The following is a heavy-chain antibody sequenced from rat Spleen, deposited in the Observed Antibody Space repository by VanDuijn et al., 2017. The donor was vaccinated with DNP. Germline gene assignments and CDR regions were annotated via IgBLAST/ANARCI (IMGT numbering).Heavy chain of an antibody. CDR2: IRYDGGDT. D-gene: IGHD4-3*01. CDR1: GFTFSDYY. CDR3: AKDMWDNSGFYFDY. J-gene: IGHJ2*01. Sequence: EVQLVESGGGLVQPGRSLKLSCAASGFTFSDYYMAWVRQAPTKGLEWVASIRYDGGDTFYRDSVKGRFTISRDNAKSTLYLQIDSLRSEDTATYYCAKDMWDNSGFYFDYWGQGVMVTVSS. V-gene: IGHV5-20*01.